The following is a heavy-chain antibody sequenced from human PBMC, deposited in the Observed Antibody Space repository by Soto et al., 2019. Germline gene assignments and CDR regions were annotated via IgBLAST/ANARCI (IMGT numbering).Heavy chain of an antibody. CDR3: ARQKGGKKYPYYFDY. CDR1: GGSISSSSYY. V-gene: IGHV4-39*01. Sequence: QLQLQESGPGLVKPSETLSLTCTVSGGSISSSSYYWGWIRQPPGKGLEWIGSIYYSGSTYYNPSLKSRVTISVDTSKNQFSLKLSSVTAADTAVYYCARQKGGKKYPYYFDYWGQGTLVTVSS. J-gene: IGHJ4*02. D-gene: IGHD2-2*01. CDR2: IYYSGST.